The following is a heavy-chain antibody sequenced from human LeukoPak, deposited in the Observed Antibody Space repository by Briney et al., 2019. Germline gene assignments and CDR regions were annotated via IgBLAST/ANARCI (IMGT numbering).Heavy chain of an antibody. V-gene: IGHV3-30*18. CDR3: AKDEGSSCGGDCPLDY. CDR2: IGYDGSKK. Sequence: GGSLRLSCATSGFTFSNYGFHCVRQAPGKGLEWVAVIGYDGSKKYYADSVKGRFTISRDNSEKTLYLQVNSLRPEDTAVYYCAKDEGSSCGGDCPLDYWGQGTLVTVSS. D-gene: IGHD2-21*02. J-gene: IGHJ4*02. CDR1: GFTFSNYG.